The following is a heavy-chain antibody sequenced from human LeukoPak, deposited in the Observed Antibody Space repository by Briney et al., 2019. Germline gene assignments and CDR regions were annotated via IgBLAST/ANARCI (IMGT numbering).Heavy chain of an antibody. V-gene: IGHV1-3*01. Sequence: GSVKVSCKASGYTFTYYYMHWVRQAPGQRLEWMAWINARNGNAKYPQKLQGRVTITRDTSASTAYMELSSLRSEDTAVYYCARVPLHHRNDYYYPHWGQGSVVTVSS. CDR2: INARNGNA. J-gene: IGHJ1*01. CDR3: ARVPLHHRNDYYYPH. CDR1: GYTFTYYY. D-gene: IGHD3-3*01.